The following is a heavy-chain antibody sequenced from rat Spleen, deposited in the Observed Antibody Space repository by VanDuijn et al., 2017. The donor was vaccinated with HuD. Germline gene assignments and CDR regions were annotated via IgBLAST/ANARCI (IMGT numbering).Heavy chain of an antibody. CDR1: GFTFSSYW. Sequence: EVQLVETGGGLVQPGRSLKLSCVASGFTFSSYWMYWVRQTPTKGLEWVASISPSGGSTYYRDSVKGRFTISRDNAKSTLYLQMDSLRSDDTATYYCATYYGGPFAYWGQGTLVTVSS. D-gene: IGHD1-11*01. J-gene: IGHJ3*01. CDR3: ATYYGGPFAY. V-gene: IGHV5-19*01. CDR2: ISPSGGST.